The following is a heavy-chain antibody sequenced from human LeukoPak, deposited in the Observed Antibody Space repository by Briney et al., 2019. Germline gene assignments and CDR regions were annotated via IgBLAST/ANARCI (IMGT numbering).Heavy chain of an antibody. D-gene: IGHD1-26*01. CDR3: AREGGSRDAQKPFD. CDR2: IYHSGST. V-gene: IGHV4-38-2*02. J-gene: IGHJ4*02. Sequence: SETLSLTCTVSGYSISSGYYWGWIRPPPGKGLEWIGSIYHSGSTYYNPSLKSRVTISVDTSKNQFSLKLSSVTAADTAVYYCAREGGSRDAQKPFDWGQGTLVTVSS. CDR1: GYSISSGYY.